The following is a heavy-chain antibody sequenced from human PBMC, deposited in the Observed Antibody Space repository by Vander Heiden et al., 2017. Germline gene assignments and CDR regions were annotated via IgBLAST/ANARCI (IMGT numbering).Heavy chain of an antibody. CDR3: AKFKAPFITGTTGRYFDY. CDR2: ISGSGGST. V-gene: IGHV3-23*01. J-gene: IGHJ4*02. CDR1: GFTFSSSA. Sequence: EVQLLESGGGLVQPGGSLRLSCAASGFTFSSSAMRWVRQAPGKGLEWVSAISGSGGSTYYADSVKGRFTISRDNSKNTLYLQMNSLRAEDTAVYYCAKFKAPFITGTTGRYFDYWGQGTLVTVSS. D-gene: IGHD1-20*01.